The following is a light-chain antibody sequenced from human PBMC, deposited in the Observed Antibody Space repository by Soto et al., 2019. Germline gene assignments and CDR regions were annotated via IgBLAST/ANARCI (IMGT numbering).Light chain of an antibody. CDR2: KAS. Sequence: QMTQSASTLSASFGDRVTLTWRASQSISSWLAWYQQKPGKAPKLLVYKASSLESGVPSRFSGSGSATEFTLTIRSLQPDDFATYYCQQYNSYSTCTFGQGTKVDI. CDR1: QSISSW. CDR3: QQYNSYSTCT. V-gene: IGKV1-5*03. J-gene: IGKJ1*01.